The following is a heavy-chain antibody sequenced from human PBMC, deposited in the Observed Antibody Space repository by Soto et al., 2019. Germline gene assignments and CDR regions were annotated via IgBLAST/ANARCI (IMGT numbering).Heavy chain of an antibody. J-gene: IGHJ2*01. CDR3: ARAFTYPAYYYDGGVSRYFDL. D-gene: IGHD3-22*01. CDR2: IYGGGDT. CDR1: GFSVNNNY. V-gene: IGHV3-66*01. Sequence: EVQLVESGGDLVQPGGSLRLSCAASGFSVNNNYLTWVRQAPGKGLEWVSLIYGGGDTYYADSVKNRFTISRDSSTNTLFLQMNSLRAEDTAVYYCARAFTYPAYYYDGGVSRYFDLWGRGTLLTVSS.